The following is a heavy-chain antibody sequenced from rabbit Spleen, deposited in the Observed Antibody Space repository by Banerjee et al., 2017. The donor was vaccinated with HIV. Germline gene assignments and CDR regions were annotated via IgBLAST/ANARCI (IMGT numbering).Heavy chain of an antibody. CDR1: GFSLGSSYW. J-gene: IGHJ2*01. CDR3: ARNYVNAFDP. Sequence: QEQLEESGGGLVKPEGSLTLTCTAAGFSLGSSYWISWVRQAPGKGLEWIACIDTSDGDTDYANWPKGRFTISKTSSTTVTLQMTSLTAADTATYFCARNYVNAFDPWGQGTLVTVS. D-gene: IGHD1-1*01. V-gene: IGHV1S45*01. CDR2: IDTSDGDT.